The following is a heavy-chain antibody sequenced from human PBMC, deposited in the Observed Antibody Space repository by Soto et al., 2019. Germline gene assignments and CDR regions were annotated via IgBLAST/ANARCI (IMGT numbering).Heavy chain of an antibody. Sequence: QVQLVQSGAEVQKPGSSVKVSCKASGGTFSSYAISWVRQAPGQGLEWMGGIIPIFGTANYAQKFQGRVTITADESTSTAYRELSSIRSEDTAVYYCARGVLYYYGSGSYYKSLGAKYYYYGMDVWGQGTTVTVSS. CDR1: GGTFSSYA. J-gene: IGHJ6*02. CDR2: IIPIFGTA. V-gene: IGHV1-69*01. D-gene: IGHD3-10*01. CDR3: ARGVLYYYGSGSYYKSLGAKYYYYGMDV.